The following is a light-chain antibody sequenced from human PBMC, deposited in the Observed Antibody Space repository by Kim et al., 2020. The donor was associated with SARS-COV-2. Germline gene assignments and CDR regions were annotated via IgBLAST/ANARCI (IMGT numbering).Light chain of an antibody. Sequence: QLVLTQSPSASASLGASVKLTCTLSSGYSTYTIAWHQQQPEKGPRFLMKLNSDGSHTKGDGIPDRFSGSSSGAERYLTISSLQSEDEADYYCQTWGTGMGVFGGGTQLTVL. CDR3: QTWGTGMGV. J-gene: IGLJ3*02. V-gene: IGLV4-69*02. CDR2: LNSDGSH. CDR1: SGYSTYT.